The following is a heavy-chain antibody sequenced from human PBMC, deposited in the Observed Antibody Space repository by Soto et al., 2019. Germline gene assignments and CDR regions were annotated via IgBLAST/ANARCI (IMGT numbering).Heavy chain of an antibody. D-gene: IGHD2-2*01. CDR3: ARDLVGSTGYYYYYGMDV. CDR2: IYSGGST. CDR1: GFTASSNY. Sequence: GGSLRLSCAASGFTASSNYMSWVRQAPGKGLEWVSVIYSGGSTYYADSVKGRFTISRDNSKNTLYLQMNSLRAEDAAVYYCARDLVGSTGYYYYYGMDVWGQGTTATVSS. J-gene: IGHJ6*02. V-gene: IGHV3-53*01.